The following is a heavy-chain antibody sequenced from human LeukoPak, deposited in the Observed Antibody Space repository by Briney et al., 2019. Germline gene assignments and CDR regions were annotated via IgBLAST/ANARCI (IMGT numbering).Heavy chain of an antibody. CDR3: AKGLDYYYMDV. Sequence: GGSLRLSCAASGFTFSSYGMHWVRQAPGKGLEWVAFIRYAGNNKYYADSVKGRFTISRDNSKNTLYLQMNSLRAEDTALYYCAKGLDYYYMDVWGKGTTVTVSS. V-gene: IGHV3-30*02. CDR2: IRYAGNNK. J-gene: IGHJ6*03. CDR1: GFTFSSYG.